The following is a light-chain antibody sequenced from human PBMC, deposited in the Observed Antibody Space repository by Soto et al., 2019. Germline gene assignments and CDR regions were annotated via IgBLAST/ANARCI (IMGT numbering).Light chain of an antibody. Sequence: EIVLTQSPGTLSLSPGERATLSCRASQSVSSSYLAWYQQKPGQAPRLLIYGASSRATGITDRFSGSGSGTDFTLTISRLEPEDLAVYYCQQYVSSLFSFGPGTKVDI. CDR1: QSVSSSY. V-gene: IGKV3-20*01. CDR2: GAS. CDR3: QQYVSSLFS. J-gene: IGKJ3*01.